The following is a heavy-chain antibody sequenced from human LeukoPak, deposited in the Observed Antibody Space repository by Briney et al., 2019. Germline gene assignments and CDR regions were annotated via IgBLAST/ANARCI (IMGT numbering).Heavy chain of an antibody. V-gene: IGHV4-59*08. CDR3: ARQDSGSYLNPLDI. Sequence: SETLSLTCIVSGGSISSYYWSWIRQPPGKGLEWIGYIYYTGSTNYYPSLKSRVTISADTSKNQLSLKLSSVTAADTAVYYCARQDSGSYLNPLDIWGQGTVVTVSS. D-gene: IGHD1-26*01. CDR2: IYYTGST. CDR1: GGSISSYY. J-gene: IGHJ3*02.